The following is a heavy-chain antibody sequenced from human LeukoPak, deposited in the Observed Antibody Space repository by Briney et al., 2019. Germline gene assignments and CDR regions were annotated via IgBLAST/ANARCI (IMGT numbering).Heavy chain of an antibody. CDR1: GFPFSSYS. J-gene: IGHJ4*02. CDR2: IKPDGTTK. Sequence: HPGGSVRLSCAASGFPFSSYSMTWVRQAPGKGLEWVANIKPDGTTKFYVDSVKGRFTISRDNALNSLYLQMNSLRAEDTAIYYSARSIPYGTTWYGRSDYWGQGTLVTVSP. CDR3: ARSIPYGTTWYGRSDY. D-gene: IGHD6-13*01. V-gene: IGHV3-7*03.